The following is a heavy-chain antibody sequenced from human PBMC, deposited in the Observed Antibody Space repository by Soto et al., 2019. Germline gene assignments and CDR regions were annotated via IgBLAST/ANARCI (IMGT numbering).Heavy chain of an antibody. CDR3: ARDQGRSYYYGSGSYDFDY. CDR2: ITPIFGTA. CDR1: GGTFSSYA. Sequence: QVQLVQSGAEVKKPGSSVKVSCKASGGTFSSYAISWVRQAPGQGLEWMGGITPIFGTANYAQKFQGRVTITADESTSTAYMELSSLRSEDTAVYYCARDQGRSYYYGSGSYDFDYWGQGTLVTVSS. V-gene: IGHV1-69*01. D-gene: IGHD3-10*01. J-gene: IGHJ4*02.